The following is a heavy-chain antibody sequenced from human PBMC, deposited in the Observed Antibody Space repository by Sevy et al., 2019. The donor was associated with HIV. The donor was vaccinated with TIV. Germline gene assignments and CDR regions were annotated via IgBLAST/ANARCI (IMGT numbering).Heavy chain of an antibody. CDR1: GFTFSSYW. CDR2: INSDGSST. CDR3: ASGWLVRGNAFDI. V-gene: IGHV3-74*01. Sequence: GGSLRLSCAASGFTFSSYWMHWVRQAPGKGLVWVSRINSDGSSTSYADSVKGRFTISRDNAKNTLYLQMNSLRAEDTAGYYCASGWLVRGNAFDIWGQGTMVTVSS. J-gene: IGHJ3*02. D-gene: IGHD6-19*01.